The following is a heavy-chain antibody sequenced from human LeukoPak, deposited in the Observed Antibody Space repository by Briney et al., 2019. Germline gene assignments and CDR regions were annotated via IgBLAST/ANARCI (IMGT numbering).Heavy chain of an antibody. J-gene: IGHJ3*02. CDR3: VRDPPSGYCRGASCCVFHI. CDR2: ISYDGSNK. Sequence: GGSLRLSCAASGFTFSTHAMHWVRQAPGEGLEWVAVISYDGSNKYYADSVRGRFTISRDNSKNTVYMQMNGLRAEDTAVYYCVRDPPSGYCRGASCCVFHIWGQGTMVTVSS. CDR1: GFTFSTHA. D-gene: IGHD2-15*01. V-gene: IGHV3-30-3*01.